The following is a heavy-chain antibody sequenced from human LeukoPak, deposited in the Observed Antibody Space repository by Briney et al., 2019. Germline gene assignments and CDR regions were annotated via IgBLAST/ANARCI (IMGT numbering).Heavy chain of an antibody. Sequence: ASVKVSCKASGYTLTSYYMHWVRQAPGQGLEWMGIINPIGGSTSYAQKFQGRVTMTRDTSTSTVYMELSRLRSEDTAVYYCARDGGMTHDAFDIWGQGTMVTVST. J-gene: IGHJ3*02. CDR2: INPIGGST. CDR1: GYTLTSYY. V-gene: IGHV1-46*01. D-gene: IGHD1-14*01. CDR3: ARDGGMTHDAFDI.